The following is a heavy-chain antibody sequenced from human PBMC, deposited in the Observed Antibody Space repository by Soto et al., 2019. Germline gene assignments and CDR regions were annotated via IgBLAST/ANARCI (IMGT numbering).Heavy chain of an antibody. CDR2: ISSSSSYT. D-gene: IGHD3-10*01. J-gene: IGHJ4*02. CDR1: GFTFSDYY. Sequence: QVQLVESGGGLVKPGGSLRLSCAASGFTFSDYYMSWIRQAPGKGLEWVSYISSSSSYTNYADSVKGRFTISRDNAKNSLYLQMNSLRAEDTAVYYCARVVHYYGAGSYYGPYFDYWGQGTLVTVSS. V-gene: IGHV3-11*05. CDR3: ARVVHYYGAGSYYGPYFDY.